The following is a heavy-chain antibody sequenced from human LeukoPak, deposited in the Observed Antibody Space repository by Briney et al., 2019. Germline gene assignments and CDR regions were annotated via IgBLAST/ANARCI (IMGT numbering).Heavy chain of an antibody. D-gene: IGHD5-18*01. CDR3: AKDITAKNGYEFDY. Sequence: GGALTLSCAASGFTFSSYAMSWVRQAPGKGLEWVAAISGSGGSTYYADSVKGRFTISRDNSKNTLYLQMNSLRAEDTAVYYCAKDITAKNGYEFDYRGQGTLVTVSS. CDR2: ISGSGGST. J-gene: IGHJ4*02. V-gene: IGHV3-23*01. CDR1: GFTFSSYA.